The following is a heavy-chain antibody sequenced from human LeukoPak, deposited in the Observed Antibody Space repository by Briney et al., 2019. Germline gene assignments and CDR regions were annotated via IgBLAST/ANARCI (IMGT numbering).Heavy chain of an antibody. D-gene: IGHD6-13*01. CDR3: AKDIGFRRQQLDNWFDP. CDR2: IRYDGSNK. V-gene: IGHV3-30*02. J-gene: IGHJ5*02. CDR1: GFTFSSYG. Sequence: QPGGSLRLSCAASGFTFSSYGMHWVRQAPGKGLEWVAFIRYDGSNKYYADSVKGRFTISRDNAKNSLYLQMNSLRAEDMALYYCAKDIGFRRQQLDNWFDPWGQGTLVTVSS.